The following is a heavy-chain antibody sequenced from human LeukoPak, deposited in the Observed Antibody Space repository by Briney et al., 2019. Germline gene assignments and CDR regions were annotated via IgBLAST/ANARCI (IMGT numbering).Heavy chain of an antibody. CDR2: IYYSGST. CDR3: ASSGSGYDYDNYYYYYMDV. Sequence: SETLSLTCTVSGGSISSYYWSWIRQPPGKGLEWIGYIYYSGSTNYNPSLKSRVTISVDTSKNQFSLKLSSVTAADTAVYYCASSGSGYDYDNYYYYYMDVWGKGTTVTASS. J-gene: IGHJ6*03. V-gene: IGHV4-59*01. CDR1: GGSISSYY. D-gene: IGHD5-12*01.